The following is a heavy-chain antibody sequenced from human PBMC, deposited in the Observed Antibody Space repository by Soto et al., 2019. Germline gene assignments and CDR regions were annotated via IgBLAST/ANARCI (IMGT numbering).Heavy chain of an antibody. J-gene: IGHJ4*02. CDR3: ARAGTGDLGDY. CDR1: GFTFSSYA. CDR2: ISYDGSNK. Sequence: GGSLRLSCAASGFTFSSYAMHWVRQAPGKGLEWVAVISYDGSNKYYADSVKGRFTISRDNSKNTLYPQMNSLRAEDTAVYYCARAGTGDLGDYWGQGTLVTVSS. V-gene: IGHV3-30-3*01. D-gene: IGHD7-27*01.